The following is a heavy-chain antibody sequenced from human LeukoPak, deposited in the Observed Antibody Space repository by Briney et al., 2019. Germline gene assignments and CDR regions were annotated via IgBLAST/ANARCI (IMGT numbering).Heavy chain of an antibody. J-gene: IGHJ4*02. CDR3: ARGGGKAAAGPDY. Sequence: PSETLSLTCAVYGGSFSGYYWSWIRQPPGKGLEWIGEINHSGSTNYNPSLKSRVTISVDTSKNQFSLKLSSVTAADTAVYYCARGGGKAAAGPDYWGQGTLVTVSS. CDR1: GGSFSGYY. V-gene: IGHV4-34*01. D-gene: IGHD6-13*01. CDR2: INHSGST.